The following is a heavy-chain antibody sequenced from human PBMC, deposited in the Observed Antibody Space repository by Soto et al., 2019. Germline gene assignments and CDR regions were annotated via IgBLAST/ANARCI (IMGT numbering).Heavy chain of an antibody. CDR1: GYTFTSYD. CDR3: ARQDCSSTSCHCPDYYYYGMDV. V-gene: IGHV1-8*01. J-gene: IGHJ6*02. Sequence: ASVKVSCKASGYTFTSYDINWVRQATGQGLEWMGWMNPNSGNTGYAQKFQGRVTMTRNTSISTAYMELSSLRSEDTAVYYCARQDCSSTSCHCPDYYYYGMDVWGQGTTVTVSS. D-gene: IGHD2-2*01. CDR2: MNPNSGNT.